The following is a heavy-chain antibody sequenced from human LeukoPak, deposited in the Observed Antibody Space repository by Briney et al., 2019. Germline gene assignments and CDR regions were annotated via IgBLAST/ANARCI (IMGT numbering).Heavy chain of an antibody. CDR3: ARENRGVPDY. D-gene: IGHD1-14*01. Sequence: SVKVSCKASGGTFSSYTISWVRQAPGQGLEWMGGIIPIFGTANYAQKFQGRVTITTDESTSTAYMELSRLRSDDTAVYYCARENRGVPDYWGQGTLVTVSS. V-gene: IGHV1-69*05. CDR1: GGTFSSYT. CDR2: IIPIFGTA. J-gene: IGHJ4*02.